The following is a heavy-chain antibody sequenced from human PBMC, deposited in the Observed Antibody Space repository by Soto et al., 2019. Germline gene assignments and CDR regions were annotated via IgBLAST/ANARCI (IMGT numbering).Heavy chain of an antibody. CDR1: GFDVSTNH. CDR3: VRNYGAV. V-gene: IGHV3-66*01. D-gene: IGHD3-16*01. J-gene: IGHJ6*02. CDR2: IYSGGAT. Sequence: EVQLVESGGGLVQPGGSLRLSCAVSGFDVSTNHMTWVRQAPGKGLEWVSIIYSGGATDYAASVKGRLTISRDNSENTLHLQMNRLRGEDTAKYYCVRNYGAVWGQGTTVIVSS.